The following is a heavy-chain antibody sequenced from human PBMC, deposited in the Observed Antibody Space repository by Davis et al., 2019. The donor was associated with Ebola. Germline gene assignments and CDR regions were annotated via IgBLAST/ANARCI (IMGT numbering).Heavy chain of an antibody. CDR3: ARGLYPWELDY. Sequence: SETLSLTCAVYGGSFSGYYWSWIRQPPGKGLERIGEINHSGSTNYNPSLKSRVTISVDTSKNQFSLKLSSVTAADTVVYYCARGLYPWELDYWGQGTLVTVSS. V-gene: IGHV4-34*01. D-gene: IGHD1-1*01. CDR2: INHSGST. J-gene: IGHJ4*02. CDR1: GGSFSGYY.